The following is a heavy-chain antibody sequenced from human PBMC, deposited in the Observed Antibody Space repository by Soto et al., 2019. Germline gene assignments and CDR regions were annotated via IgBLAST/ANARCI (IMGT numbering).Heavy chain of an antibody. Sequence: PSETLSLTCTVSGDSVRNTHYYWGWIRQPPGKGLEWIGYIYYSGSTNYNPSLKSRVTISVDTSKNQFSLKLSSVTAADTAVYYCAVSDYYDSTEGFDYCGQGTLVTVSS. D-gene: IGHD3-22*01. V-gene: IGHV4-61*01. CDR1: GDSVRNTHYY. CDR2: IYYSGST. J-gene: IGHJ4*02. CDR3: AVSDYYDSTEGFDY.